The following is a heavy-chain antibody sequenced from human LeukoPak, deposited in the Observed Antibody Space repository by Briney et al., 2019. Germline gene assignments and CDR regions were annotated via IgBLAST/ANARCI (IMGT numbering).Heavy chain of an antibody. CDR1: PGTFSSYA. CDR2: IIPILGTA. V-gene: IGHV1-69*11. D-gene: IGHD6-19*01. J-gene: IGHJ3*02. CDR3: ARDRARIAVAGTGAFDI. Sequence: SVKLSWSASPGTFSSYAISWVRQAPGQGLERMGRIIPILGTANYAQKLQGRVTITTDESTSTAYMELSSLRSEDTAVYYCARDRARIAVAGTGAFDIWGQGTMVTVSS.